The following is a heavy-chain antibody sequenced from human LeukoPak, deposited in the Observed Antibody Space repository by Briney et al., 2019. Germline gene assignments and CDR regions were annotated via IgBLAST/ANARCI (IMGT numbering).Heavy chain of an antibody. CDR1: GGSISSYY. CDR3: ARLDPSESPHFDY. V-gene: IGHV4-59*08. CDR2: IYYSGNT. J-gene: IGHJ4*02. Sequence: PSETLSLTCTVSGGSISSYYWSWIRQPPGKGLKWIGYIYYSGNTNYNPSLKSRVTISVDTSKNQFSLKLSSVTAADTAVYYCARLDPSESPHFDYWGQGTLVTVSS.